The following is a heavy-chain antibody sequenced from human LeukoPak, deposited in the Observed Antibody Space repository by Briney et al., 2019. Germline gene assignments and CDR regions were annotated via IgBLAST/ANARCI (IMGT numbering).Heavy chain of an antibody. D-gene: IGHD6-13*01. J-gene: IGHJ5*02. CDR2: ISGSGSST. CDR3: AKGPSFSSWYRFDP. CDR1: GFTFSSYA. Sequence: PGGSLRLSCAASGFTFSSYAMTWVRQAPGKGLEWVSGISGSGSSTDYADSVKGRFTISRDNSKNTLYLQMNSLRAKDTAVYYCAKGPSFSSWYRFDPWGQGTLVTVSS. V-gene: IGHV3-23*01.